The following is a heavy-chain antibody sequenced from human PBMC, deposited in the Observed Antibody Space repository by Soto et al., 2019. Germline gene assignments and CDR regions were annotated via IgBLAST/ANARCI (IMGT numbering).Heavy chain of an antibody. V-gene: IGHV3-21*06. CDR1: GFSFRSFY. CDR2: ISPSSSFL. CDR3: ARVGTDYGSGSPYYSDY. J-gene: IGHJ4*02. Sequence: EVQLVESGGGLVKPGGSLRLSCAASGFSFRSFYMIWVRQAPGRGLEWVSSISPSSSFLNYADSVKGRFTISRDNAKSSVNLQMNSLSAEDTAVYYCARVGTDYGSGSPYYSDYWGQGTLVTVSS. D-gene: IGHD3-10*01.